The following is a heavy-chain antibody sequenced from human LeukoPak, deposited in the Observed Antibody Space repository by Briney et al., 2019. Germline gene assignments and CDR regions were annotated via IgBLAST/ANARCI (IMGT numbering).Heavy chain of an antibody. CDR3: ARGVVVTATNWFDP. D-gene: IGHD2-21*02. CDR1: GGTFSSYA. J-gene: IGHJ5*02. Sequence: SVKVSRKASGGTFSSYAISWVRQAPGQGLEWMGRIIPILGIANYAQKFQGRVTITADKSTSTAYMELSSLRSEDTAVYYCARGVVVTATNWFDPWGQGTPVTVSS. V-gene: IGHV1-69*04. CDR2: IIPILGIA.